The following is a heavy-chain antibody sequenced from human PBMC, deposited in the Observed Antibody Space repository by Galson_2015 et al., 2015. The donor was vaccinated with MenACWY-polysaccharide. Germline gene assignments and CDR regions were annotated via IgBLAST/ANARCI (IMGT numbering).Heavy chain of an antibody. CDR3: TTYSSGWYVAVY. J-gene: IGHJ4*02. D-gene: IGHD6-19*01. CDR2: IKSKTDGGTT. V-gene: IGHV3-15*01. CDR1: GFTFSNAW. Sequence: SLRLSCAASGFTFSNAWMSWVRQAPGKGLEWVGRIKSKTDGGTTDYAAPVKGRFTISRDDPKNTLYLQMNSLKTEDTAVYYCTTYSSGWYVAVYWGQGTLVTVSS.